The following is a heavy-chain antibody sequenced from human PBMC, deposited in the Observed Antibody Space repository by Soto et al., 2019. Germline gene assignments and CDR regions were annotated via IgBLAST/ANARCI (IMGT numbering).Heavy chain of an antibody. CDR1: GFTFSSYE. CDR3: ARASPSGDV. V-gene: IGHV3-48*03. J-gene: IGHJ6*02. Sequence: PGGSLSLSCAASGFTFSSYEMNWVRQAPGKGLEWVSYISSSGSTIYYADSVKGRFTISRDNAKNSLYLQMNSLRAEDTAVYYCARASPSGDVWGQGTTVTVSS. CDR2: ISSSGSTI.